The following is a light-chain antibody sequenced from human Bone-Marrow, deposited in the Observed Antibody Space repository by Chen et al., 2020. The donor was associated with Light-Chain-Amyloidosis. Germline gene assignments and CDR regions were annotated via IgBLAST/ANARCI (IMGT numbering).Light chain of an antibody. V-gene: IGLV3-25*03. J-gene: IGLJ2*01. CDR1: DLPTKY. CDR2: RDT. Sequence: SYELIQPPSVSVSPGQTARITCSGDDLPTKYAYWYQQKPGQAPVLVIHRDTERPSGISVRFSGSSSGTTATLTISGVQAEDEADYHCQSADSSGTYEVIFGGGTKLTVL. CDR3: QSADSSGTYEVI.